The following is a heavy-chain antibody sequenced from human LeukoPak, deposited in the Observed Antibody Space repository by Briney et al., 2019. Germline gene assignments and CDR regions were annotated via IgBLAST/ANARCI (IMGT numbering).Heavy chain of an antibody. CDR3: ATELLYYFDY. D-gene: IGHD1-7*01. Sequence: GGSLRLSCAASGFTFSDYYMSWIRQAPGKGLEWVSYISDSGSTIYYADSVKGRFTISRDNAKNSLFLQMNSLRAEDTAVYYCATELLYYFDYWGQGTLVTVSS. CDR1: GFTFSDYY. V-gene: IGHV3-11*04. CDR2: ISDSGSTI. J-gene: IGHJ4*02.